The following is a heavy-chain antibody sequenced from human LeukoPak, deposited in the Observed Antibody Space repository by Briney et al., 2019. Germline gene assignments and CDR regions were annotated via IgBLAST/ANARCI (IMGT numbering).Heavy chain of an antibody. Sequence: GGSLRLSCAASGFTFSSYAMSWVRQAPGKGLEWVSAISGSGGSTYYADSVKGRFTISRDNSKNTLYLQMNSLRAEDTAVYYCAKAQDIVVVPAAIYYYGMDVWGQGTTVTVSS. CDR1: GFTFSSYA. D-gene: IGHD2-2*01. CDR2: ISGSGGST. V-gene: IGHV3-23*01. CDR3: AKAQDIVVVPAAIYYYGMDV. J-gene: IGHJ6*02.